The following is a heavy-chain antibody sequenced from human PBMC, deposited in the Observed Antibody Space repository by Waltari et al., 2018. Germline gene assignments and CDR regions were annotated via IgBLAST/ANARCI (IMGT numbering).Heavy chain of an antibody. CDR3: ARDRGGSYYEYMDV. D-gene: IGHD1-26*01. CDR2: IKQDGIEK. Sequence: EVQLVESGGGLVQPGGSLRLSCAASGFTFSSYWMSWVRQAPGKGLEWVANIKQDGIEKYDGDSVKGRFTISRDNAKNSLYLQMNSLRAEDTAVYYCARDRGGSYYEYMDVWGKGTTVTVSS. J-gene: IGHJ6*03. CDR1: GFTFSSYW. V-gene: IGHV3-7*01.